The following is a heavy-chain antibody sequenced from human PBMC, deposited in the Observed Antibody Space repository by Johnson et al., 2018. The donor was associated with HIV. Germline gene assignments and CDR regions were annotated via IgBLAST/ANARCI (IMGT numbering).Heavy chain of an antibody. CDR2: ISYDGSNK. Sequence: QVQLVESGGGVVQPGRSLRLSCAASGFTFSSYAMHWVRQAPGKGLEWVAVISYDGSNKYYADSVKGRFTISRDISKNSLYLQMNSLRAEDTALYYCAKDVSAAGTGDAFDIWGQGTMVTVSS. D-gene: IGHD6-13*01. V-gene: IGHV3-30*04. CDR3: AKDVSAAGTGDAFDI. CDR1: GFTFSSYA. J-gene: IGHJ3*02.